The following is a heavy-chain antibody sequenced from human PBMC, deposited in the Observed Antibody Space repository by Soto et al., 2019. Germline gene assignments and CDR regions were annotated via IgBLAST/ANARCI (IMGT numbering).Heavy chain of an antibody. Sequence: QVQLVESGGGVVQPGRSLRLSCSASGFTFNAYGMHWVRQAPGKGLEWVALIWYDGINKFYAESVKGRFTISRDNSKNTLYLQLNSLRADDTAVYYCARDFDAADPALFDYWGKRTLVTVSA. CDR1: GFTFNAYG. CDR2: IWYDGINK. V-gene: IGHV3-33*01. CDR3: ARDFDAADPALFDY. D-gene: IGHD6-13*01. J-gene: IGHJ4*02.